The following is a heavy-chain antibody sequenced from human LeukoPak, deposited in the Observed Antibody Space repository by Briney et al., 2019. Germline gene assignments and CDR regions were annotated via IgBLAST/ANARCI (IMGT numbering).Heavy chain of an antibody. CDR3: ARDHVKWLRFGSPYNWFDP. V-gene: IGHV4-34*01. J-gene: IGHJ5*02. Sequence: GSLRLSCAASGFTFSSYAMSWVRQAPGKGLEWIGEINHSGSTNYNPSLKSRVTISVDTSKNQFSLKLSSVTAADTAVYYCARDHVKWLRFGSPYNWFDPWGQGTLVTVSS. CDR2: INHSGST. CDR1: GFTFSSYA. D-gene: IGHD5-12*01.